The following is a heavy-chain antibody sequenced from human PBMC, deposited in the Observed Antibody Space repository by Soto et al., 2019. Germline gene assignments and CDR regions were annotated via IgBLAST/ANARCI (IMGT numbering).Heavy chain of an antibody. CDR3: ARGKEDTMIVVVITVDAFDI. D-gene: IGHD3-22*01. Sequence: SETLSLTCAVYGGSFSGYYWSWIRQPPGKGLEWIGEINHSGSTNYNPSLKSRVTISVDTSKNQFSLKLSSVTAADTAVYYCARGKEDTMIVVVITVDAFDIWGQGTMVTVSS. J-gene: IGHJ3*02. CDR1: GGSFSGYY. V-gene: IGHV4-34*01. CDR2: INHSGST.